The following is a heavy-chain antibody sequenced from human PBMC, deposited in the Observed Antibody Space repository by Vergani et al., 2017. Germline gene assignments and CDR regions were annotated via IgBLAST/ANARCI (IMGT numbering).Heavy chain of an antibody. CDR2: INPSGGHT. J-gene: IGHJ4*02. V-gene: IGHV1-46*03. D-gene: IGHD3-9*01. Sequence: QVQVVPSGAEVKKSGASVKVSCKTSGYTFSNYYMHWVRQAPGQGLEWMGIINPSGGHTNYAQKFQGRVTMTSDTYTSTVYMELSSLRSEDTAIYYCARGDYDILTGYRYWGQGTLVTVSA. CDR3: ARGDYDILTGYRY. CDR1: GYTFSNYY.